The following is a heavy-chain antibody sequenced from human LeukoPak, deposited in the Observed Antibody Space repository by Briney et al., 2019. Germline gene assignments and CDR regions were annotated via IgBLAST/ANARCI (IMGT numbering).Heavy chain of an antibody. J-gene: IGHJ4*02. CDR3: ARRSTVIRGVLEEAFDY. V-gene: IGHV5-51*01. CDR1: GNSLNNHF. CDR2: IYPGDSET. D-gene: IGHD3-10*01. Sequence: GESLKISCKGSGNSLNNHFIGWVRQMPGKGLEWMGIIYPGDSETRYSPSFEGLVTISADKSISTVYLQWSSLEASDTAMYYCARRSTVIRGVLEEAFDYWGQGTLVTVSS.